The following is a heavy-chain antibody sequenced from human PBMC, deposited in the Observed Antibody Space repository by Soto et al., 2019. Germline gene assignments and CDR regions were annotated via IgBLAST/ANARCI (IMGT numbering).Heavy chain of an antibody. CDR3: ARECGVCAGYYYGMDV. Sequence: SVKVSCKASGGTFSSYGISWVRQAPGQGLEWMGGIIPIFGTANYAQKFQGRVTITADESTSTAYMELSSLESEDTAVYYCARECGVCAGYYYGMDVWGQGTTVTVSS. CDR1: GGTFSSYG. D-gene: IGHD2-8*02. CDR2: IIPIFGTA. J-gene: IGHJ6*02. V-gene: IGHV1-69*13.